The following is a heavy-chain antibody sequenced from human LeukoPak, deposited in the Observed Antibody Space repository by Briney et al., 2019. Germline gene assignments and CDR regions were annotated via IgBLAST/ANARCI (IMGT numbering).Heavy chain of an antibody. J-gene: IGHJ5*02. CDR2: ILFDVINK. CDR1: VVSFSIDV. Sequence: VGSLRLSCAASVVSFSIDVKHCGCHGLHEGLEWVAVILFDVINKYYTHSVKGRFTLYRENSKNTLYLKMNSLSGEDTAVYYCARDFRHYDMPPFDPWGQGTLVTVSS. D-gene: IGHD3-9*01. V-gene: IGHV3-30*03. CDR3: ARDFRHYDMPPFDP.